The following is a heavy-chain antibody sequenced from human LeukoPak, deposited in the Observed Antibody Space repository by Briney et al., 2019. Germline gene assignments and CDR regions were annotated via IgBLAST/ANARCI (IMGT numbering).Heavy chain of an antibody. V-gene: IGHV3-74*01. CDR2: INMDGSIT. CDR1: GFTFSNYW. Sequence: QAGGSLRLSCAASGFTFSNYWMHWVRQAPGKGLVWVSRINMDGSITSYAHSVKGRFIISRDNAKSTLYLQMNSLRAESTAVYYCAREYGYNTAHFDYWGQGTLVTVSS. CDR3: AREYGYNTAHFDY. J-gene: IGHJ4*02. D-gene: IGHD5-24*01.